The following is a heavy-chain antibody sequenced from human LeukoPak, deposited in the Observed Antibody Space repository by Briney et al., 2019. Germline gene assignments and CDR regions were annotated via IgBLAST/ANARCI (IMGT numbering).Heavy chain of an antibody. CDR1: GFTFSSYY. V-gene: IGHV3-21*01. CDR2: ISSSSSYI. Sequence: GGSLRLSCAASGFTFSSYYMNWVRQAPGKGLEWVSSISSSSSYIYYADSVKGRFTISRDNAKNSLYLQMNSLRAEDTAVYYCARPVDLAMALFDYWGQGTLVTVSS. CDR3: ARPVDLAMALFDY. D-gene: IGHD5-18*01. J-gene: IGHJ4*02.